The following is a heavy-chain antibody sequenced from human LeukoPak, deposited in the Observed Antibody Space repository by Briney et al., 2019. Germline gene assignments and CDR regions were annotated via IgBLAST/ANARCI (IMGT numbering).Heavy chain of an antibody. CDR2: ISPGDSDT. CDR1: GYSFTNYW. V-gene: IGHV5-51*01. D-gene: IGHD2-15*01. CDR3: ARSGSPDDYGMDV. J-gene: IGHJ6*02. Sequence: GESLKISCKGSGYSFTNYWIGWVRQMPGKGLEWMGIISPGDSDTRYSPSFQGQVTISADKSINTAYLQWSSLKASDTAMYYCARSGSPDDYGMDVWGQGTTVTVSS.